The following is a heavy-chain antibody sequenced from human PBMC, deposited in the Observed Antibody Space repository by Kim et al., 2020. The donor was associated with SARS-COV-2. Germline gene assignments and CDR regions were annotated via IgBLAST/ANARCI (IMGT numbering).Heavy chain of an antibody. D-gene: IGHD3-9*01. Sequence: SETLSLTCTVSGGSISSSSYYWGWIRQPPGKGLEWIGSIYYSGSTYYNPSLKSRVTISVDTSKNQFSLKLSSVTAADTAVYYCAREAFLLDILTEFVSQPLLDYWGQGTLVTVSS. CDR2: IYYSGST. V-gene: IGHV4-39*07. CDR3: AREAFLLDILTEFVSQPLLDY. J-gene: IGHJ4*02. CDR1: GGSISSSSYY.